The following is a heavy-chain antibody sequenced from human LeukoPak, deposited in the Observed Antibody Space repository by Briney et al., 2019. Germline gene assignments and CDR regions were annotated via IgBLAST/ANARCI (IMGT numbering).Heavy chain of an antibody. CDR1: GFTFSSYS. V-gene: IGHV3-21*01. D-gene: IGHD6-13*01. CDR3: ARDGIAAAGINVY. CDR2: ISSSSSYI. Sequence: PGGSLRLSCAASGFTFSSYSMNWVRQAPGKGLEWVSSISSSSSYIYYADSVKGRFTISSDNAKNSLYLQMNSLRAEDTAVYYCARDGIAAAGINVYWGQGTLVTVSS. J-gene: IGHJ4*02.